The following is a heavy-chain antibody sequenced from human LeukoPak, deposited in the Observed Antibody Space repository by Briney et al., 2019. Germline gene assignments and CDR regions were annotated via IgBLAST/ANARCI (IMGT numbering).Heavy chain of an antibody. V-gene: IGHV3-23*01. CDR2: IGGSGSST. D-gene: IGHD4-17*01. CDR1: GFTFSNYG. CDR3: AKGADYEPYYYYYFMDV. Sequence: GGSLRLSCAASGFTFSNYGMSWVRQAPGKGLEWVSDIGGSGSSTYYADSVKGRFTISRDNSKNTLYLQMNSLRAEDTAVYYCAKGADYEPYYYYYFMDVWGKGTTVTVSS. J-gene: IGHJ6*03.